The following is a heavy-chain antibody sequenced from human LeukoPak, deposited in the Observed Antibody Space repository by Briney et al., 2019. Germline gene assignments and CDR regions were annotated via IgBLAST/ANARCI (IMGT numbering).Heavy chain of an antibody. CDR3: ARASTVTIFGIDP. Sequence: ASVKVSCKASGYTFTGYYMHWVRQAPGQGLEWMGWINPNSGGTNYAQKFQGRVTMTRDTSISTAYMELSRLRSDDTAVYYCARASTVTIFGIDPWGQGTLVTVSS. D-gene: IGHD3-3*01. CDR1: GYTFTGYY. V-gene: IGHV1-2*02. J-gene: IGHJ5*02. CDR2: INPNSGGT.